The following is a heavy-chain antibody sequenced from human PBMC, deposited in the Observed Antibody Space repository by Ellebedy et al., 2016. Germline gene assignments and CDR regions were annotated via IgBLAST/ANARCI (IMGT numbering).Heavy chain of an antibody. V-gene: IGHV1-46*01. J-gene: IGHJ4*02. D-gene: IGHD2-15*01. CDR3: ARDFHCSGGSCPYDY. CDR1: GYTFTSYY. CDR2: INPSGGST. Sequence: ASVKVSXXASGYTFTSYYMHWVRQAPGQGLEWMGIINPSGGSTSYAQKFQGRVTMTRDTSTSTVYMELSSLRSEDAAVYYCARDFHCSGGSCPYDYWGQGTLVTVSS.